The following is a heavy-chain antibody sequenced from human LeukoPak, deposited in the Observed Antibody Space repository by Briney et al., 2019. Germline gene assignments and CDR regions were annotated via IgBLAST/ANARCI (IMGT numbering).Heavy chain of an antibody. CDR1: GDSISNAY. J-gene: IGHJ4*02. V-gene: IGHV4-59*12. CDR2: IYYSGII. D-gene: IGHD3-9*01. Sequence: SETLSLTCTVSGDSISNAYWSWIRQPPGKALEWIGYIYYSGIIKYNPSLKSRATISVDTSQNQFSLKLSSVTAADTAVYYCASAYYDILGGHFDYWGQGNLVTVSS. CDR3: ASAYYDILGGHFDY.